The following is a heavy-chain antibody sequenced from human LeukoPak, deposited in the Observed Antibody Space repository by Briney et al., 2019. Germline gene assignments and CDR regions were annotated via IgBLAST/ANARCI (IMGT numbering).Heavy chain of an antibody. D-gene: IGHD1-26*01. CDR3: ARERLVGATFYYYYYMDV. Sequence: GASVKVSCKAYGYSFTTYGYSWVRQAPRQGLEWMGWISAYNGNTKYAQKFQGRVTMTTVTSTSTVYMELRSLRSDDTAVYYCARERLVGATFYYYYYMDVWGKGTTVTVSS. CDR1: GYSFTTYG. V-gene: IGHV1-18*01. J-gene: IGHJ6*03. CDR2: ISAYNGNT.